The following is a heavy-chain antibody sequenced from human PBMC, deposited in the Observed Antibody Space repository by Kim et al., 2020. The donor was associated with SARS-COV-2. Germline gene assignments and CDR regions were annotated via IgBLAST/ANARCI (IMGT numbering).Heavy chain of an antibody. V-gene: IGHV3-30*04. CDR1: GFTFSSYA. D-gene: IGHD3-10*01. CDR2: ISYDGSNK. CDR3: ASFKSAVWFGDAFDY. J-gene: IGHJ4*01. Sequence: GGSLRLSCAASGFTFSSYAMHWVRQAPGKGLEWVAVISYDGSNKYYADSVKGRFTISRDNSKNTLYLQMNSLRAEDTAVYYCASFKSAVWFGDAFDYWG.